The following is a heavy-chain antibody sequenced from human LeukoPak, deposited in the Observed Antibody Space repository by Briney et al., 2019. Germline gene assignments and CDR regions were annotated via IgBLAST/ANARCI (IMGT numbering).Heavy chain of an antibody. V-gene: IGHV3-21*01. CDR3: ATETIGRHYDY. J-gene: IGHJ4*02. CDR2: IGPTGTDR. CDR1: GFTFSSCG. Sequence: GGSLRLSCAASGFTFSSCGFNWVRQAPGKGLEGVSSIGPTGTDRYYADSVRGRFTISRDNAKNSMYLQMDSLRDEDTAVYYCATETIGRHYDYWGQGTLLTVSS. D-gene: IGHD1-14*01.